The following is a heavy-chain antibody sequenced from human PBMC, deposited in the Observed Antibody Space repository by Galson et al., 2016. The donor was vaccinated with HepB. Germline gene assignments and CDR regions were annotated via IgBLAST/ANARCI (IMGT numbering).Heavy chain of an antibody. Sequence: QSGAEVKEPGASLKVACKTSGYTFRHYGITWVRQAPGQGLEWMGWISTYNGNTDYAQRLQDRVTLTTDTSTSTAYMELRGLRSDDTAIYYCARGDMAVAMPGSLIVHFYGMDVWGQGTTVTVSS. J-gene: IGHJ6*02. CDR3: ARGDMAVAMPGSLIVHFYGMDV. CDR1: GYTFRHYG. V-gene: IGHV1-18*01. D-gene: IGHD6-19*01. CDR2: ISTYNGNT.